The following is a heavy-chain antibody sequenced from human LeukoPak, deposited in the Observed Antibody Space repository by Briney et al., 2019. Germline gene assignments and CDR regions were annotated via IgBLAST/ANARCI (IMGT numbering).Heavy chain of an antibody. CDR1: GGSVNSDNYY. V-gene: IGHV4-39*07. J-gene: IGHJ4*02. CDR3: ARVKSRVVTAN. D-gene: IGHD2-21*02. Sequence: SETLSLTCAVSGGSVNSDNYYWAWFRQTPGKGLEWIGNIFYNGNTYYTPSLQSRVTISLDTSKNHFSLKVTSVTGADTAMYFCARVKSRVVTANWGQGTLVTVSS. CDR2: IFYNGNT.